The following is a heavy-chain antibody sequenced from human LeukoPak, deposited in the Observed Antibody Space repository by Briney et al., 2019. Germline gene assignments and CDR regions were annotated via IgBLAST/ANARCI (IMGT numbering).Heavy chain of an antibody. V-gene: IGHV4-38-2*02. CDR3: ARDNCAGGYCYFLDY. Sequence: SETLSLTCVVSDYPISSGYFWGWIRQAPGKGLEWIATVSHSGGTYFSPSLKSRTFVSMDTSKNQFSLKLTSVTAADTAVYYCARDNCAGGYCYFLDYWGPGTLVTVSS. CDR1: DYPISSGYF. D-gene: IGHD2/OR15-2a*01. J-gene: IGHJ4*02. CDR2: VSHSGGT.